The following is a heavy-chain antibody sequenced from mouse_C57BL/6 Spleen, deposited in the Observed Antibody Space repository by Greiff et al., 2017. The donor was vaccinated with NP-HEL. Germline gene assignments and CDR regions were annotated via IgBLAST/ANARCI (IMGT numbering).Heavy chain of an antibody. Sequence: DVMLVESGGGLVQPGGSLSLSCAASGFTFTDYYMSWVRQPPGKALEWLGFIRNKANGYTTEYSASVKGRFTIYRDNSQIFIYLQMNDLRAEDSATSYCARSATTVVATDYAMDYWGQGTSVTVSS. D-gene: IGHD1-1*01. J-gene: IGHJ4*01. CDR1: GFTFTDYY. CDR3: ARSATTVVATDYAMDY. V-gene: IGHV7-3*01. CDR2: IRNKANGYTT.